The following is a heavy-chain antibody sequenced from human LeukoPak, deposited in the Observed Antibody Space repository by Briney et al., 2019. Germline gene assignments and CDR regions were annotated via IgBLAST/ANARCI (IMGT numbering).Heavy chain of an antibody. CDR1: GFMFSSYW. CDR3: ARRSRDSGWDYYFDY. V-gene: IGHV3-74*01. CDR2: INSDGSST. D-gene: IGHD6-19*01. Sequence: GGSLRLSCVASGFMFSSYWMNWVRQAPGKGLVWVSRINSDGSSTSYADSVKGRFTISRDNSKNTLYLQMNSLRAEDTAVYYCARRSRDSGWDYYFDYWGQGTLVTVSS. J-gene: IGHJ4*02.